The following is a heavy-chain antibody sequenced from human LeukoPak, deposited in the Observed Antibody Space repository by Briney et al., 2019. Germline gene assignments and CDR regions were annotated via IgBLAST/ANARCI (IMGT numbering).Heavy chain of an antibody. CDR3: AKDLACYDSSGYFAFDI. Sequence: GGSLRLSCAASGFTFSSYGMHWVRQAPGKGLEWVAVISYDGSNKYYADSVKGRFTISRDNSKNTLYLQMNSLRAEDTAVYYCAKDLACYDSSGYFAFDIWGQGTMVTVSS. CDR1: GFTFSSYG. CDR2: ISYDGSNK. D-gene: IGHD3-22*01. J-gene: IGHJ3*02. V-gene: IGHV3-30*18.